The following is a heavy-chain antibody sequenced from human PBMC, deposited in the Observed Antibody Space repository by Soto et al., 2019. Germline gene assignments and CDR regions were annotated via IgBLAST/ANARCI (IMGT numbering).Heavy chain of an antibody. D-gene: IGHD2-15*01. V-gene: IGHV1-46*01. CDR2: INPSGGST. J-gene: IGHJ3*02. CDR3: ARAPYCSGGSCYSGMSAFDI. CDR1: GYTFTSYY. Sequence: ASVKVSCKASGYTFTSYYMHWVRQAPGQGLEWMGIINPSGGSTSYAQKFQGRVTMTRGTSTSTVYMELSSLRSEDTAVYYCARAPYCSGGSCYSGMSAFDIWGQGTMVTVSS.